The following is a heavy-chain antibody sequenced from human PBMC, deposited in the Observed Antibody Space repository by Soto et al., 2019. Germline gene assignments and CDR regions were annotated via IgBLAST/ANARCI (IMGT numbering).Heavy chain of an antibody. Sequence: QVHLMQSGAEVKQPGASFKVSCKASGYTFTNYYMHWVRQVPGQGLEWMGIINPSGGGPAHAQNCPGRRTTTSDTSPTTIYLELSRLRSDDAAVYFCARSDMGGAGAVAVWGPGTMVTVSS. CDR3: ARSDMGGAGAVAV. V-gene: IGHV1-46*03. CDR1: GYTFTNYY. CDR2: INPSGGGP. D-gene: IGHD3-16*01. J-gene: IGHJ3*01.